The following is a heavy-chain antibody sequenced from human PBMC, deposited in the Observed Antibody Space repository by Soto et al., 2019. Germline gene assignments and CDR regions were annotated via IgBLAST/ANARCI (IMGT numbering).Heavy chain of an antibody. CDR1: CGACIGYY. V-gene: IGHV4-34*01. J-gene: IGHJ5*02. CDR2: INHSGST. Sequence: SETLSLTCAFYCGACIGYYWSWVRQPPGKGLEWIGEINHSGSTTYNPSLKSRVTISVDTSKNQFSLKLSSVTAADTAVYYCARVIVAVGASNWFDPWGQGTLVTVSS. CDR3: ARVIVAVGASNWFDP. D-gene: IGHD1-26*01.